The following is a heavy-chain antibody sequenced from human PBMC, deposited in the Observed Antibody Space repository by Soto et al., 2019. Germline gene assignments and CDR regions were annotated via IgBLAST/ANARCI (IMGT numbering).Heavy chain of an antibody. CDR1: GLTLSSYA. J-gene: IGHJ6*02. D-gene: IGHD4-17*01. Sequence: AAVKVSFPASGLTLSSYAFRRVRQAPGQGLEWMGWISPYHGTANYAQKLQGRVTMTTDRSTRSAYMERRSLRADDTAVYYCAREPYGDEPYGMDVWGQGTTVTVSS. CDR3: AREPYGDEPYGMDV. CDR2: ISPYHGTA. V-gene: IGHV1-18*01.